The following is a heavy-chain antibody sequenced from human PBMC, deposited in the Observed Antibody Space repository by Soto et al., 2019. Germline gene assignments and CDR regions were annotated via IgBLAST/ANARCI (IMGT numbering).Heavy chain of an antibody. CDR1: GGSLSDYF. CDR3: ARGGISHWAYFYYMDV. J-gene: IGHJ6*03. V-gene: IGHV4-34*01. Sequence: SETLSFTCVVSGGSLSDYFWIWIRQPPGMALEWIGEINHLGSINYNPSLKSRVTMSVDTSKNQFSLTLNSVTAADTATYYCARGGISHWAYFYYMDVWDRGTTVTVSS. CDR2: INHLGSI. D-gene: IGHD2-21*01.